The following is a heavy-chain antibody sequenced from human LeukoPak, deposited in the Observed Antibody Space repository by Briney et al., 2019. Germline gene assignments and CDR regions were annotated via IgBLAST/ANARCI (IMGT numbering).Heavy chain of an antibody. CDR2: ISWNSGSI. Sequence: QPGESLRLSCAASGFTFDDYAMHWVRQAPGKGLEWVSGISWNSGSIGYVDSVKGRFTISRDNAKNSLYLQMNSLRAEDMALYYCAKGYSSGWYGLGAFDIWGQGTMVTVSS. D-gene: IGHD6-19*01. V-gene: IGHV3-9*03. J-gene: IGHJ3*02. CDR1: GFTFDDYA. CDR3: AKGYSSGWYGLGAFDI.